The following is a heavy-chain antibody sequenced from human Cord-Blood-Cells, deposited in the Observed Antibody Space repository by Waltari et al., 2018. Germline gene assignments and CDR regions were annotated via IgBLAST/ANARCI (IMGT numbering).Heavy chain of an antibody. V-gene: IGHV4-31*03. Sequence: QVQLQESGPGLVKPSQTLYPTCTVSVGSISSCGYYWSWLRQHPGKGLEWIGYIYYSGSTYYNPSLKSRVTISVDTSKNQFSLKLSSVTAADTAVYYCARELYAVAGYYFDYWGQGTLVTVSS. J-gene: IGHJ4*02. CDR1: VGSISSCGYY. CDR2: IYYSGST. CDR3: ARELYAVAGYYFDY. D-gene: IGHD6-19*01.